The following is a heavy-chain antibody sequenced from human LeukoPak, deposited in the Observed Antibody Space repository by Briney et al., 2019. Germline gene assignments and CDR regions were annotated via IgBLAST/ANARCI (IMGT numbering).Heavy chain of an antibody. D-gene: IGHD3-22*01. CDR2: ISSSGGRT. CDR3: AKDGEVRYYYDSSGYYSDY. V-gene: IGHV3-23*01. Sequence: GGSLRLSCAASGFTFSSYAMSWVRQAPGKGLEWVSAISSSGGRTYYADSVKGRFTISRDNSKNTLYLQMNSLRAEDTAVYYCAKDGEVRYYYDSSGYYSDYWGQGTLVTVSS. CDR1: GFTFSSYA. J-gene: IGHJ4*02.